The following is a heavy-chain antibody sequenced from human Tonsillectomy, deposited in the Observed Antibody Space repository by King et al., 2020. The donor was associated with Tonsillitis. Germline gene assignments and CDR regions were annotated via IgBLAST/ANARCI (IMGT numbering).Heavy chain of an antibody. D-gene: IGHD1-1*01. CDR3: ARRSRGVEVTILDAYFDY. CDR1: GYRFTNYW. Sequence: QLVQSGAEVKKPGESLKISCKGSGYRFTNYWIGWVRQMPGKGLEWMGIIYPDDSDTRYSPSSQGQVTISADKSISTAYLQWSSLKASDTAMYYCARRSRGVEVTILDAYFDYWGQGTVVTVSS. J-gene: IGHJ4*02. CDR2: IYPDDSDT. V-gene: IGHV5-51*01.